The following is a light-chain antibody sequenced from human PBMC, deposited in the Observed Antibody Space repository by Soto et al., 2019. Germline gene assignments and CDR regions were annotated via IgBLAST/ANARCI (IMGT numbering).Light chain of an antibody. CDR2: DAS. CDR1: QTISRW. J-gene: IGKJ5*01. CDR3: HSRA. Sequence: DIQLTQTPSTLSASVGDEVTITCRASQTISRWLAWYQQKPGRAPKLLIYDASTLESRVPSRFSGSGSETEFTLTISRLQPDDFATYFCHSRAFGQGTRL. V-gene: IGKV1-5*01.